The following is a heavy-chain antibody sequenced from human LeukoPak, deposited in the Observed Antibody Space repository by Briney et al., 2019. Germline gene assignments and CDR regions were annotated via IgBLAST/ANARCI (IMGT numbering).Heavy chain of an antibody. V-gene: IGHV4-31*03. CDR3: ARAPDYYDSSGYPAYFDY. J-gene: IGHJ4*02. D-gene: IGHD3-22*01. Sequence: PSETLSLTCTVSGGSISSGGYYWSWIRQHPGKGLEWIGYIYYSGSTYYNPSLKSRVTISVDTSKNQFSLKLSSVTAADTAVYYCARAPDYYDSSGYPAYFDYWGQGTLVTVSS. CDR1: GGSISSGGYY. CDR2: IYYSGST.